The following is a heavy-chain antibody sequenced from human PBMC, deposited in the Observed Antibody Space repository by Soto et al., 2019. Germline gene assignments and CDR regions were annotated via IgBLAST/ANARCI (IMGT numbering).Heavy chain of an antibody. V-gene: IGHV4-59*08. CDR1: GGSISNYY. CDR3: ARRHYDIFTGYHYYFDY. D-gene: IGHD3-9*01. Sequence: SETLSLTCNVSGGSISNYYWTWIRQPPGKGLEWIGHIYYSGSTNYSPSLKSRVTISIDTSKNQFSLKLSSVTAADTAVYYCARRHYDIFTGYHYYFDYWGKGTLVT. J-gene: IGHJ4*02. CDR2: IYYSGST.